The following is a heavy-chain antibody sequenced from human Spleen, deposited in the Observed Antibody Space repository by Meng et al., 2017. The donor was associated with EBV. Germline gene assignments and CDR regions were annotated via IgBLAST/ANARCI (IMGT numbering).Heavy chain of an antibody. CDR1: GGSISSSNW. D-gene: IGHD3-10*01. CDR2: IYHSGST. J-gene: IGHJ4*02. CDR3: ARQSDHYSGSGTYYDY. V-gene: IGHV4-4*02. Sequence: RRVAGRGRGQPSGTLSLTCAVSGGSISSSNWWSWVRQPPGKGLEWIGEIYHSGSTNYSPSLKSRVTMAVDTSKNQFSLKLSSVTAADAAVYYCARQSDHYSGSGTYYDYWGQGTLVTVSS.